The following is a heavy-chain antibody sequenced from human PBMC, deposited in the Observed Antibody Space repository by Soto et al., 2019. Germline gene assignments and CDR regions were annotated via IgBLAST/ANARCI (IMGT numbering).Heavy chain of an antibody. CDR3: AKDQIAVAGTFAFDI. Sequence: EVPLVESGGGLVQPGRSLRLSCAASGFTFDDYAMHWVRQAPGKGLEWVSGISWNSGSIGYADSVKGRFTISRDNAKNSLYLQMNSLRAEDTALYYCAKDQIAVAGTFAFDIWGQGTMVTVSS. D-gene: IGHD6-19*01. J-gene: IGHJ3*02. CDR2: ISWNSGSI. V-gene: IGHV3-9*01. CDR1: GFTFDDYA.